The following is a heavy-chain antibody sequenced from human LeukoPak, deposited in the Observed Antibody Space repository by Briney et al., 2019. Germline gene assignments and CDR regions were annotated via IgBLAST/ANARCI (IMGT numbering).Heavy chain of an antibody. CDR2: ISSSSSYI. D-gene: IGHD3-3*01. CDR1: GFTFSSYS. Sequence: GGSLRLSCAASGFTFSSYSMNWVRQAPGKGLEWVSSISSSSSYIYYADSAKGRFTISRDNAKNSLYLQMNSLRAEDTAVYYCARDTMNSWDFWSGYLHYWGQGTLVTVSS. CDR3: ARDTMNSWDFWSGYLHY. J-gene: IGHJ4*02. V-gene: IGHV3-21*01.